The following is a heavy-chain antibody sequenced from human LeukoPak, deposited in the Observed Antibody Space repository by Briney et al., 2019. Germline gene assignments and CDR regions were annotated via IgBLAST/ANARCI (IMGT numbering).Heavy chain of an antibody. J-gene: IGHJ6*02. CDR3: ARHDPVGYYQRGMDV. D-gene: IGHD2-15*01. Sequence: PSETLSLTCTVSGGSISGYFGSFIRQPPGQGLEFIGYVHYSGITLYNPSLLGRVTMSVDTSRNQFSLKLSSVTAADTAVYYCARHDPVGYYQRGMDVWGQGTTVIVSS. V-gene: IGHV4-59*08. CDR1: GGSISGYF. CDR2: VHYSGIT.